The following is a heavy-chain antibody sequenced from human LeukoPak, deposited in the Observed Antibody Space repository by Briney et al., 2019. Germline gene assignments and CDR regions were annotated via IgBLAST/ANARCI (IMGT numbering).Heavy chain of an antibody. CDR2: INSDRSST. Sequence: GGSLRLSCAASEFTFDNYAMSWVRQAPGKGLEWVSRINSDRSSTSYADSVKGRFTISRDNAKNTLYLQMNSLRAEDTAVYYCARDQMTEGYYYGMDVWGQGTTVTVSS. D-gene: IGHD2-21*02. V-gene: IGHV3-74*01. CDR3: ARDQMTEGYYYGMDV. CDR1: EFTFDNYA. J-gene: IGHJ6*02.